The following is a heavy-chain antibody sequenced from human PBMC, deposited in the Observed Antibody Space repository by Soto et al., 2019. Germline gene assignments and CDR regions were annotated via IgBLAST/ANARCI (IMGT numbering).Heavy chain of an antibody. J-gene: IGHJ4*02. CDR1: GGSISSSSYY. D-gene: IGHD6-19*01. Sequence: SETLSLTCTVSGGSISSSSYYWGWIRQPPGKGLEWIGSIYYSGSTYYNPSLKSRVTISVDTSKNQFSLKLSSVTAADTAVYYCARTVEGSGWYYFDYWGQGTLVTVSS. CDR2: IYYSGST. V-gene: IGHV4-39*01. CDR3: ARTVEGSGWYYFDY.